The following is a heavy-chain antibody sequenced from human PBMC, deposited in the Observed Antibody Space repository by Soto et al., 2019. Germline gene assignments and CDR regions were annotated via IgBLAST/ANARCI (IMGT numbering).Heavy chain of an antibody. CDR3: AMTARGTSRLTDY. V-gene: IGHV1-69*02. D-gene: IGHD1-1*01. CDR1: GGTFSSYT. J-gene: IGHJ4*02. CDR2: IIPILGIA. Sequence: QVQLVQSGAEVKKPGSSVKVSCKASGGTFSSYTISWVRQAPGQGLEWMGRIIPILGIATYAQKFQGRVTITAAKSTCTPYMELSSLRSEDTAVYYCAMTARGTSRLTDYGGQGTLFTVAS.